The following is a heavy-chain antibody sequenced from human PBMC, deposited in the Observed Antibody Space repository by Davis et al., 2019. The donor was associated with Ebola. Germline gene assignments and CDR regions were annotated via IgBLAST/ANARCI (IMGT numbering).Heavy chain of an antibody. J-gene: IGHJ4*02. CDR3: AKGGGYCTGGVCYTLDY. D-gene: IGHD2-8*02. CDR1: GFTFSSYA. CDR2: ISGSGGST. V-gene: IGHV3-23*01. Sequence: GESLKISCAASGFTFSSYAMSWVRQAPGTGLEWVSAISGSGGSTYYADSVKGRFTISRDNSKNTLYLQMNSLRAEDTAVYYCAKGGGYCTGGVCYTLDYWGQGTLVTVSS.